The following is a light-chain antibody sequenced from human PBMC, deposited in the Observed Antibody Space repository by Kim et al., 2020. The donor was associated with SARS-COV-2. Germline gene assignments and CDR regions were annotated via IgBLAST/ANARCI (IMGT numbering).Light chain of an antibody. CDR1: SLRNYY. V-gene: IGLV3-19*01. Sequence: SSELTQDPAVSVALGQTVRLTCQGDSLRNYYATWYQQRPRQAPTLVLYGKYDRPSGIPDRLSGSASGNTASLTITVAQAEDEGDYYCSSRDSTGDHVVFGGGTQLTVL. CDR2: GKY. J-gene: IGLJ3*02. CDR3: SSRDSTGDHVV.